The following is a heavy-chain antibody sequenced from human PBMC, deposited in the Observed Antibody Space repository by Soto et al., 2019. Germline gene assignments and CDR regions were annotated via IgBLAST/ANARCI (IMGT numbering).Heavy chain of an antibody. V-gene: IGHV2-5*01. D-gene: IGHD5-12*01. J-gene: IGHJ4*02. CDR1: GFSLSTSGVG. Sequence: SGPTLVNPTQTLTLTCTFSGFSLSTSGVGVGWIRQPPGKALEWLALIYWNDDKRYSPSLKSRLTITKDTSKNQVVLTMTNMDPVDTATYYCAHTRNIVATITFDYWGQGTLVTVSS. CDR3: AHTRNIVATITFDY. CDR2: IYWNDDK.